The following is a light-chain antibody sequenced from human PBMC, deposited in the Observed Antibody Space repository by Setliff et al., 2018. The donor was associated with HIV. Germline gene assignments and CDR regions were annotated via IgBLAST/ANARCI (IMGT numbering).Light chain of an antibody. CDR2: KTS. V-gene: IGKV1-5*03. J-gene: IGKJ1*01. Sequence: DIQMTQSPSTLSASVGDRVTITCRASQTINSWLAWYQQKPGKGPKLLFYKTSNIESGVPSRFSAYGSGTEFTLTISSLQPDDFATYYCQQYFTYSRTVGPGTKVDIK. CDR3: QQYFTYSRT. CDR1: QTINSW.